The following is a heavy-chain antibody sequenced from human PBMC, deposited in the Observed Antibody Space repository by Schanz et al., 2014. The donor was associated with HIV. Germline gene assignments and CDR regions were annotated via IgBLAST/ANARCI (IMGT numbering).Heavy chain of an antibody. D-gene: IGHD6-13*01. Sequence: QVQLVQSGAEVKKPGSSVKVSCQASGGTFSGHGISWVRRAPGQGLEWMGIINPSGGATSYAQKFQGRVTMTRDTSTSTVYMDLSSLTSEDTAVYYCARDKSGSSWYASWGQGTLVTVSS. CDR2: INPSGGAT. CDR3: ARDKSGSSWYAS. CDR1: GGTFSGHG. V-gene: IGHV1-46*01. J-gene: IGHJ5*01.